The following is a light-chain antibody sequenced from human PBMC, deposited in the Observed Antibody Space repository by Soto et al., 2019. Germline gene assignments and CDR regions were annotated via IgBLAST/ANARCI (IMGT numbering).Light chain of an antibody. J-gene: IGKJ2*01. V-gene: IGKV3-20*01. Sequence: EIVLTQSPGTLSLSPGERATLSCRARQSVSSSYLAWYQQKPGQAPRLLIYGASSRATGIPDRFSGSGSGTDFTLTISRLEPEDFAVYYCQQYGSSPYTCGQGTNLEI. CDR1: QSVSSSY. CDR3: QQYGSSPYT. CDR2: GAS.